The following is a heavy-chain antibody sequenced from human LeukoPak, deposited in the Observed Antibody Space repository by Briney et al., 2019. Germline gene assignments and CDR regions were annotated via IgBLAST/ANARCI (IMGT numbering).Heavy chain of an antibody. V-gene: IGHV4-59*11. D-gene: IGHD3-16*01. J-gene: IGHJ6*03. CDR2: IYYSGST. Sequence: SETLSLTCTVSGGSISSHCWSWIRQPPGKGLEWIGYIYYSGSTNYNPSLKSRVTISVDTSKNQFSLKLSSVTAADTAVYYCARGLYYYYYFMDVWGKGTTVTVSS. CDR1: GGSISSHC. CDR3: ARGLYYYYYFMDV.